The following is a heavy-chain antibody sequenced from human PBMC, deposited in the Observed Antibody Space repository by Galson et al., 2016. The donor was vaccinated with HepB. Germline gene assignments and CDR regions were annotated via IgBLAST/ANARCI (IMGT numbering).Heavy chain of an antibody. CDR1: GFPFSDNW. V-gene: IGHV3-23*01. J-gene: IGHJ4*02. CDR2: IAGSGAPT. Sequence: SLRLSCAASGFPFSDNWMSWVRQAPGKGLEWVAAIAGSGAPTNYADSVKGRFTISRDNSKNTLYLQMNSLRAEDTAVYYCAKGLYGDYSYFDDWGQGTLVTVSS. CDR3: AKGLYGDYSYFDD. D-gene: IGHD4-17*01.